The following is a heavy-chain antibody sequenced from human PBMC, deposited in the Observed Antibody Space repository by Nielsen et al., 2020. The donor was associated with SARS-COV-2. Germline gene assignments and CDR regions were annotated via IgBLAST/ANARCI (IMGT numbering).Heavy chain of an antibody. Sequence: ASVKVSCKASGYSFTSYAMHWVWQAPGQRLEWMGWINVGNGNTKYSQKFQGRVTFTRDTSASTAYMELSSLRFEDTAVYYCSRNLYSYGPNTEYFQYWGQGTLVTVSS. D-gene: IGHD5-18*01. CDR2: INVGNGNT. J-gene: IGHJ1*01. CDR3: SRNLYSYGPNTEYFQY. CDR1: GYSFTSYA. V-gene: IGHV1-3*01.